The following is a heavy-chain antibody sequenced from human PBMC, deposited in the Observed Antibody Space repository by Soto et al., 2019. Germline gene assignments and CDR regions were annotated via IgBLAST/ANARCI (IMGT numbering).Heavy chain of an antibody. Sequence: SETLSLTCTVSGGSISGYFWSWLRQPPGKGLEWIGYIYDSGSINYNPSLKSRVTMSVDTSKNQFSLQLRSVTAADTAVYFCGRSNYDILTGSRYNWFDPWGQGTLVTVSS. D-gene: IGHD3-9*01. CDR2: IYDSGSI. V-gene: IGHV4-59*01. J-gene: IGHJ5*02. CDR3: GRSNYDILTGSRYNWFDP. CDR1: GGSISGYF.